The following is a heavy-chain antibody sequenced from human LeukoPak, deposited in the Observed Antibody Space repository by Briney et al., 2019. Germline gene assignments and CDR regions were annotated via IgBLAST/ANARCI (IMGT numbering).Heavy chain of an antibody. V-gene: IGHV3-23*01. CDR2: ISGSGGST. Sequence: AGGSLRLSCAASGFTFSSYAMSWVRQAPGKGLEWVSVISGSGGSTYYADSVKGRFTISRDNSKNTLYLQMNSLRAEDTAVYYCARVKGGDFGVVIAFDYWGQGTLVTVSS. J-gene: IGHJ4*02. CDR3: ARVKGGDFGVVIAFDY. D-gene: IGHD3-3*01. CDR1: GFTFSSYA.